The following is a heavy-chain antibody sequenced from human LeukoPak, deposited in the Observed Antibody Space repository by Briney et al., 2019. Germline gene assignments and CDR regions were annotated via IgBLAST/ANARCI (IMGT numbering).Heavy chain of an antibody. CDR3: ARGPGYYDSSGYYIPAGYFDY. J-gene: IGHJ4*02. V-gene: IGHV1-8*02. Sequence: ASVKVSCKASGGTFSSYAINWVRQATGQGLEWMGWMNPNSGNTGYAQKFQGRVTMTRNTSISTAYMELSSLRSEDTAVYYCARGPGYYDSSGYYIPAGYFDYWGQGTLVTVSS. CDR1: GGTFSSYA. D-gene: IGHD3-22*01. CDR2: MNPNSGNT.